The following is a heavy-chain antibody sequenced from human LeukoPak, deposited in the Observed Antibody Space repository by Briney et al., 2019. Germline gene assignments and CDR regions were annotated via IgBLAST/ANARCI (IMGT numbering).Heavy chain of an antibody. CDR2: IKSKTDGGTT. V-gene: IGHV3-15*01. Sequence: GGSLRLSCAASGFTFSNAWMSWVRQAPGKGLEWVGRIKSKTDGGTTDYAAPVKGRFTISRDDSKNTLYLQMNNLKTEDTAVYYCTTDAYGSDTDLDGGYWGRGTLVTVSS. CDR1: GFTFSNAW. D-gene: IGHD3-10*01. J-gene: IGHJ4*02. CDR3: TTDAYGSDTDLDGGY.